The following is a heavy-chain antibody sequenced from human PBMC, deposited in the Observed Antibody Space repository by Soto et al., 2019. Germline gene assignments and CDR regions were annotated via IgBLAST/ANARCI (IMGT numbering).Heavy chain of an antibody. CDR2: INPNSGGT. D-gene: IGHD6-19*01. CDR1: GYTFSDYY. CDR3: ARDRSGPHGADY. Sequence: VASVKVSCKTSGYTFSDYYMHWVRQAPGQGLEWMGWINPNSGGTNYAQKFQGRVTMTRDTSIRTVYMELSRLRYDDTAVYYCARDRSGPHGADYWGQGALVT. V-gene: IGHV1-2*02. J-gene: IGHJ4*02.